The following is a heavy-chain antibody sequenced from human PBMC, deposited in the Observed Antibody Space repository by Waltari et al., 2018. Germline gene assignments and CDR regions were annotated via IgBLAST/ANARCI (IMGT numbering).Heavy chain of an antibody. CDR1: GFTFSRSA. V-gene: IGHV3-23*01. D-gene: IGHD4-17*01. CDR2: IRGSGGST. CDR3: AKPPYGDTPGY. Sequence: EVQLLESGGGLVQPGGSLRLSCAASGFTFSRSAMGLVRQAPGKGVEWVSAIRGSGGSTDYADSVKGRFTISRDNSKNTLYLQMNSLRAEDTAVYYCAKPPYGDTPGYWGQGTLVTVSS. J-gene: IGHJ4*02.